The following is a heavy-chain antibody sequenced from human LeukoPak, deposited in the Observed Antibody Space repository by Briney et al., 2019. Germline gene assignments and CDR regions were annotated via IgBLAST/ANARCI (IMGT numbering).Heavy chain of an antibody. D-gene: IGHD3-22*01. CDR1: GYTFTSYG. CDR3: ARILISSPGDSSGYYYSFDY. J-gene: IGHJ4*02. Sequence: ASVKVSCKASGYTFTSYGISWVRQAPGQGLEWMGWISAYNGNTNYAQKLQGRVTLNTDTSTSTAYMELRSLRSDDTAVYYCARILISSPGDSSGYYYSFDYWGQGTLVTVSS. V-gene: IGHV1-18*01. CDR2: ISAYNGNT.